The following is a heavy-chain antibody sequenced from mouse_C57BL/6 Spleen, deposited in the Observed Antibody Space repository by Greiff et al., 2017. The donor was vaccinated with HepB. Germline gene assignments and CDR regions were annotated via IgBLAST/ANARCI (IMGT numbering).Heavy chain of an antibody. J-gene: IGHJ2*01. Sequence: EVQLQQSGPELVKPGASVKISCKASGYTFTDYYMNWVKQSHGKSLEWIGDINPNNGGTSYNQKFKGKATLTVDKSSSTAYMELRSLTSEDAAVYYCARDYYRNYVYFDYWGQGTTLTVSS. D-gene: IGHD2-5*01. V-gene: IGHV1-26*01. CDR1: GYTFTDYY. CDR3: ARDYYRNYVYFDY. CDR2: INPNNGGT.